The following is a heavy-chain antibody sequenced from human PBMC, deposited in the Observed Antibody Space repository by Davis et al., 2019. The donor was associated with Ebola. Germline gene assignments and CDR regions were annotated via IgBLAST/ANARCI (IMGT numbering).Heavy chain of an antibody. CDR1: GFTFNMFG. D-gene: IGHD6-19*01. J-gene: IGHJ6*02. Sequence: GSLRLSCAASGFTFNMFGMHWVRQAPGKGLEWVSAISGSGGSTYYADSVKGRFTVSRDNSKNTVYLQMNSLRVEDTAVYYCARVLKQWVSYYYGMDVWGQGTTVTVSS. CDR3: ARVLKQWVSYYYGMDV. CDR2: ISGSGGST. V-gene: IGHV3-23*01.